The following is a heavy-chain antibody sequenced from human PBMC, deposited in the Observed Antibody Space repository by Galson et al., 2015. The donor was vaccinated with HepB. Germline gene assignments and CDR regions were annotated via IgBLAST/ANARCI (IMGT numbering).Heavy chain of an antibody. CDR2: ISRSSDYI. D-gene: IGHD3-10*01. V-gene: IGHV3-21*01. J-gene: IGHJ4*02. CDR3: AKGGTYYYGSGLY. CDR1: GFTFSTYT. Sequence: SLRLSCAASGFTFSTYTMNWVRQAPGEGLEWVSSISRSSDYIYHADSVKGRFTISRDNAHNSLYLQMDSLRVEDTAVYYCAKGGTYYYGSGLYWGQGTLVTVSS.